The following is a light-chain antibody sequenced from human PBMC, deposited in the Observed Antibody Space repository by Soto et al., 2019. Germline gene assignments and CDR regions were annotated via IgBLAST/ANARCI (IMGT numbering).Light chain of an antibody. J-gene: IGLJ1*01. Sequence: QAVVTQPPSVSGAPGQRVTISCTGSSSNIGAGYDVHWYQQLPGTAPKLLIYGNSNRPSGVPDRFSGSKSGTSAFLAITGLQAEDEADYYCQSYDSSLSEGVFGTGTKLTVL. CDR1: SSNIGAGYD. V-gene: IGLV1-40*01. CDR3: QSYDSSLSEGV. CDR2: GNS.